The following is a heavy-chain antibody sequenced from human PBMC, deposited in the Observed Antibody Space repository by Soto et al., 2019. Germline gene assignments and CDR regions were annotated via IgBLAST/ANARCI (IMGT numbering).Heavy chain of an antibody. CDR3: ASLHYDILTGYEY. CDR2: IYYSGST. Sequence: SETLSFTCTVSGGSISSGDYYWSWIRQPPGKGLEWIGYIYYSGSTYYNPSLKSRVTISVDTSKNQFSLKLSFVTAADTAVYYCASLHYDILTGYEYWGQGTLVTVSS. D-gene: IGHD3-9*01. V-gene: IGHV4-30-4*01. CDR1: GGSISSGDYY. J-gene: IGHJ4*02.